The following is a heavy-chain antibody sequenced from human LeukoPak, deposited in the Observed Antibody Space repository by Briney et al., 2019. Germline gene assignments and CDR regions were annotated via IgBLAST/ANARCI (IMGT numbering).Heavy chain of an antibody. CDR1: GYSISSGYY. D-gene: IGHD6-19*01. CDR2: IYHSGST. J-gene: IGHJ4*02. CDR3: ATTIAVADNFDY. V-gene: IGHV4-38-2*01. Sequence: SETLSLTCAVSGYSISSGYYWGWIRQPPGKGLEWIGSIYHSGSTYYNPSLKSRVTISVDTSKDQFSLKLSSVTAADTAVYYCATTIAVADNFDYWGQGTLVTVSS.